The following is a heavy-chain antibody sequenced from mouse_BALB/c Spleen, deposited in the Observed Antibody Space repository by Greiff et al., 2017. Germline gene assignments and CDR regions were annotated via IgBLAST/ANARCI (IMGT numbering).Heavy chain of an antibody. J-gene: IGHJ2*01. CDR2: IYPGDGDT. Sequence: VKLMESGAELARPGASVKLSCKASGYTFTSYWMQWVKQRPGQGLEWIGAIYPGDGDTRYTQKFKGKATLTADKSSSTAYMQLSSLASEDSAVDYCARSGSYNWDFDYWGQGTTLTVSS. CDR3: ARSGSYNWDFDY. D-gene: IGHD4-1*01. V-gene: IGHV1-87*01. CDR1: GYTFTSYW.